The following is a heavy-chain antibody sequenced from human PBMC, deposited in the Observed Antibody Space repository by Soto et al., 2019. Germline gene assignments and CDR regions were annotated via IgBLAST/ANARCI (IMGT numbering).Heavy chain of an antibody. Sequence: QVQLQESGPGLVKPSQTLSLTCTVSGGSISSGGYYWSWIRQHPGKGLEWFGYIYYSGRTYYNPSLQRRVVISVDTSKNQFSLKLSSVTAADTAVYYCASVDYGGNSAEYFQHWGQGPLVTVSS. D-gene: IGHD4-17*01. CDR1: GGSISSGGYY. J-gene: IGHJ1*01. V-gene: IGHV4-31*03. CDR2: IYYSGRT. CDR3: ASVDYGGNSAEYFQH.